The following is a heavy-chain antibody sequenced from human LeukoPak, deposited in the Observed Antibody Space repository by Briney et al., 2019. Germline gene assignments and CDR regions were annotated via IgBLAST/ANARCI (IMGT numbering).Heavy chain of an antibody. CDR2: INPNSGGT. V-gene: IGHV1-2*02. CDR1: GYTFTGYY. CDR3: ANYCSGGSCCSGNAFDI. D-gene: IGHD2-15*01. J-gene: IGHJ3*02. Sequence: ASVKVSCKASGYTFTGYYMHWVRQAPGQGLEWMGWINPNSGGTNYAQKFQGRVTMTRDTSISTAYMELSRLRSDDTAVYYCANYCSGGSCCSGNAFDIWGQGTMVTVSS.